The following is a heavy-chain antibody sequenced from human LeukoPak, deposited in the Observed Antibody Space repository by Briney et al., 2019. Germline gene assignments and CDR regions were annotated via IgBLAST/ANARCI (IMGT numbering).Heavy chain of an antibody. D-gene: IGHD1-26*01. CDR1: GGSISGTNW. V-gene: IGHV4-4*02. J-gene: IGHJ4*02. Sequence: SGTLSLTCGVSGGSISGTNWWSWVRQPPGQGLEWIGDISLAGQTNYNPSLNGRVTMSLDKSSNQLSLHLTSVTAADTATYFCSRESGPFCPFGYWGQGTLVIVSS. CDR2: ISLAGQT. CDR3: SRESGPFCPFGY.